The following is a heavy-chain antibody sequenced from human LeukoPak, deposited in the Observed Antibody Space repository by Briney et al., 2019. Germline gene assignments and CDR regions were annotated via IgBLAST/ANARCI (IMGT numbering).Heavy chain of an antibody. V-gene: IGHV1-69*01. CDR3: ARARTTAAGVSDSDY. CDR2: IIPIFGTA. J-gene: IGHJ4*02. CDR1: GGTFSSYA. Sequence: SVKVSCKASGGTFSSYAISWVRQAPGQGLEWMGGIIPIFGTANYAQKFQGRVTITADESTSTAYMELSSLRSEDTAVYYCARARTTAAGVSDSDYWGQGTLVTVSS. D-gene: IGHD6-13*01.